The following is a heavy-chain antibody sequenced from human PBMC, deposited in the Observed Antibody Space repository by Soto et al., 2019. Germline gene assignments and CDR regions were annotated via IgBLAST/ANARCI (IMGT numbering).Heavy chain of an antibody. J-gene: IGHJ4*02. V-gene: IGHV1-18*01. Sequence: ASVKVSCKASGYTFTNYHISWVRQAPGQGLEWMGWISAYNGNTNYAQKIQGRVTMTTDTSTSTDYMELRSLRSDDTAVYYCARDSPPPREWGQGTLVTVSS. CDR2: ISAYNGNT. CDR1: GYTFTNYH. CDR3: ARDSPPPRE.